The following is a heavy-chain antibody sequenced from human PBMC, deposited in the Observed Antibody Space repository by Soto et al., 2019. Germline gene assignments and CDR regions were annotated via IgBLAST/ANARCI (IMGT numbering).Heavy chain of an antibody. J-gene: IGHJ4*02. D-gene: IGHD2-8*01. CDR1: GYTFTGYY. CDR3: ARSEDVWPDFDY. V-gene: IGHV1-2*04. Sequence: ASVKGSCKASGYTFTGYYMHWVRQAPGQGLEWMGWINPNSGGTNYAQKFQGWVTMTRDTSISTAYMELSRLRSDDTAVYYCARSEDVWPDFDYQGQAPLVTVSS. CDR2: INPNSGGT.